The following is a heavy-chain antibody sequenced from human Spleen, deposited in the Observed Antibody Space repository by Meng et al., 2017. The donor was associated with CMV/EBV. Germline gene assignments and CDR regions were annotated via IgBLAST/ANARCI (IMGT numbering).Heavy chain of an antibody. CDR2: IYPGDSDT. Sequence: KVSCKGSGYSFTSYWIGWVRQMPGKGLEWMGIIYPGDSDTRYSPSFQGQVTISADKSISTAYLQWSSLKASDTAMYYCARPYGSGWTDFQHWGQGTLVTVSS. CDR1: GYSFTSYW. V-gene: IGHV5-51*01. D-gene: IGHD6-19*01. CDR3: ARPYGSGWTDFQH. J-gene: IGHJ1*01.